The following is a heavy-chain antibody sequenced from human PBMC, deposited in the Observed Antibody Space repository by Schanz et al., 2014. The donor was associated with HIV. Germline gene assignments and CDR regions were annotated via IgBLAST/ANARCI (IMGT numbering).Heavy chain of an antibody. CDR2: ISYDGTNK. D-gene: IGHD3-22*01. J-gene: IGHJ6*02. CDR1: GFTFDSYG. CDR3: AKDGNWYDSRYRGKGNYYYYYGMDV. V-gene: IGHV3-30*18. Sequence: QEQLVESGGGVVQPGRSLRLSCVASGFTFDSYGMHWVRQAPGKGLEWVAVISYDGTNKVYADSVKGRFTISRDNSKNTLYLQIKSLRPEDTAVYYCAKDGNWYDSRYRGKGNYYYYYGMDVWGQGTTVTVSS.